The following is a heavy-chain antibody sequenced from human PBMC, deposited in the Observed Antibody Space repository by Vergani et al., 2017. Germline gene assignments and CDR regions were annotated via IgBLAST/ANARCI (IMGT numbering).Heavy chain of an antibody. J-gene: IGHJ5*02. V-gene: IGHV3-NL1*01. D-gene: IGHD5-18*01. CDR1: GFIFSHYG. CDR3: ARSPHGYTYGGYISQFDP. CDR2: ISGQNFRT. Sequence: QVHLVESGGAVVQPGRSLRLSCEVSGFIFSHYGIHWVRQAPGKGLEWVSGISGQNFRTHDADSVKGRFTISRDDSKNTVYLQMNNLGVEDTAVYFCARSPHGYTYGGYISQFDPWGQGTLVTVSS.